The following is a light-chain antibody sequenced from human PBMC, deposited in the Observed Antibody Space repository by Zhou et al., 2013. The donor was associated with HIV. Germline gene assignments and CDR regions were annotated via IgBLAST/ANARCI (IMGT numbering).Light chain of an antibody. CDR1: QGISSY. J-gene: IGKJ4*01. V-gene: IGKV1-9*01. CDR3: QQANSFPLT. CDR2: EAS. Sequence: DIQLTQSPSFLSASVGDRVTITCRASQGISSYLAWYQQKPGKAPTLLIFEASTLQSGVPSRFSGSGSGTDFTLTINSLQREDFATYYCQQANSFPLTFGGGTTVDLK.